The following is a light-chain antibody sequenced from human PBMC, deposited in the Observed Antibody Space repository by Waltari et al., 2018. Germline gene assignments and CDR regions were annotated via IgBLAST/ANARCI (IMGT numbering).Light chain of an antibody. V-gene: IGKV1-5*03. CDR3: QQYNTYQYT. J-gene: IGKJ2*01. CDR2: KAS. Sequence: DIQMTQSPSTLSASVGDRVAITGRASQIISRWLAWFQQKQGTAPRLLIYKASSLERGVPSRFGGSGYGKEFNLTISSLQADDFATYFCQQYNTYQYTFGQGTKLEVK. CDR1: QIISRW.